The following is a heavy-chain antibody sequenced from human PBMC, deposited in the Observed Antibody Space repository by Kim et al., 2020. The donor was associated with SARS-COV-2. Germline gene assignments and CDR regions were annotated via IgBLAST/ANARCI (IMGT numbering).Heavy chain of an antibody. Sequence: ASVKVSCKASGYTFTSYGINWVRQAPGQGLEWMGWISGYNGNTYYAQNLQGRVTMTTDTSTSTAYMELRSLRSDDTAVYYCAREYQYNSGWYGYWGQGTLVTVSS. CDR3: AREYQYNSGWYGY. V-gene: IGHV1-18*01. CDR1: GYTFTSYG. D-gene: IGHD6-19*01. J-gene: IGHJ4*02. CDR2: ISGYNGNT.